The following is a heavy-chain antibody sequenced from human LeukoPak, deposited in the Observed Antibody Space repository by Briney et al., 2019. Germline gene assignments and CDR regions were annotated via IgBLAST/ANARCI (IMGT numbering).Heavy chain of an antibody. V-gene: IGHV3-48*04. Sequence: QTGGSLRLSCAASGFTFSSYSMNWVRQAPGKGLEWVSCISSSSSAIYYADSVKGRFTISRDNGKNSLYLQMNSLRAEDTAVYYCARDTGSLDYWGQGTLVTVSS. CDR2: ISSSSSAI. CDR1: GFTFSSYS. CDR3: ARDTGSLDY. J-gene: IGHJ4*02. D-gene: IGHD1-26*01.